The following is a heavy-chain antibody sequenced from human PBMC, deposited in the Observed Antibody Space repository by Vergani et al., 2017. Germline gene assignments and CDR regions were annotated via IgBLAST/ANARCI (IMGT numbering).Heavy chain of an antibody. J-gene: IGHJ4*02. CDR3: ARVPYYYDSSGYYAVDYFDY. CDR1: GGSISSYY. Sequence: QVQLQESGPGLVKPSETLSLTCTVSGGSISSYYWSWIRQPPGKGLEWIGYIYYSGSTNYNPSLKSRVTISVDTSKNQFSLKLSSVTAADTAVYYCARVPYYYDSSGYYAVDYFDYGGQGTLVTVSS. V-gene: IGHV4-59*01. CDR2: IYYSGST. D-gene: IGHD3-22*01.